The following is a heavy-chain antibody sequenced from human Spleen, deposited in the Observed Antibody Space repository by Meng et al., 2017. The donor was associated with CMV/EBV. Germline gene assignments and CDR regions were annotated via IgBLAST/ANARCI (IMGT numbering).Heavy chain of an antibody. V-gene: IGHV3-23*01. CDR2: INESGTRT. Sequence: GESLKISCAASGFTFATYAMGWARQAPGKGLEWVSTINESGTRTHYADSVKGRFSIYRDNSKNMLYLQMNSLRAEDTAVYYCAIMTAVLDYWGQGTLVTVSS. CDR1: GFTFATYA. D-gene: IGHD4-11*01. CDR3: AIMTAVLDY. J-gene: IGHJ4*02.